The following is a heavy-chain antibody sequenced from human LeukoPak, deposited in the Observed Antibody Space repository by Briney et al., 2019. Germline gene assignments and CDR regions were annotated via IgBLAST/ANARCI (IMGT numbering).Heavy chain of an antibody. CDR1: GFTFDDYA. D-gene: IGHD5-24*01. Sequence: GRSLRLSCAASGFTFDDYAMLWLRQAPGKGLEWVSVIYSGSSTYYSVSLNGRFTISRDNSKKTLYLQMTSLRAEDTVVYYCAREALQGQYFDYWGQGTLVTVSS. J-gene: IGHJ4*02. CDR3: AREALQGQYFDY. CDR2: IYSGSST. V-gene: IGHV3-66*01.